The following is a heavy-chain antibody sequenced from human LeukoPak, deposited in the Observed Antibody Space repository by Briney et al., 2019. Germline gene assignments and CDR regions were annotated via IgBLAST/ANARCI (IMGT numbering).Heavy chain of an antibody. V-gene: IGHV3-15*01. Sequence: AGGSLRLSCAASGFTFNHAWMSWVRQAPGKGLEWVGRIKSKTDGGRTDFAAPVKGRFTISRDDPKNTLYLQMNSLKTEDTAIYYCTKVSGNYAFEFWGQGTLVTVSS. CDR1: GFTFNHAW. CDR2: IKSKTDGGRT. D-gene: IGHD1-7*01. CDR3: TKVSGNYAFEF. J-gene: IGHJ4*02.